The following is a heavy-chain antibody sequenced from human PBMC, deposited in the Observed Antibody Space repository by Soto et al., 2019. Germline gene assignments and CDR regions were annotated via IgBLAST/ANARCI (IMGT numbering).Heavy chain of an antibody. CDR2: IYYSGST. D-gene: IGHD5-18*01. Sequence: SETLSLTCTVSGGSISSYYWSWIRQPPGKGLEWIGYIYYSGSTNYNPSLKSRVTISVDTSKNQFSLKLSSVTAADTAVYYCARARGPRYGYPFDYWGQGTLVTVSS. CDR1: GGSISSYY. CDR3: ARARGPRYGYPFDY. V-gene: IGHV4-59*01. J-gene: IGHJ4*02.